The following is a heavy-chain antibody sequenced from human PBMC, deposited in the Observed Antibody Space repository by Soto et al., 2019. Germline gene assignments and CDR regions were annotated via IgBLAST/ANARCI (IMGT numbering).Heavy chain of an antibody. Sequence: GGSLRLSCAASGFTFSSYAMSWVRQAPGKGLEWVSAISGSGGSTYYADSVKGRFTISRDNSKNTLYLQMNSLRAEDTAVYYCAKGMVRGVMGNWFDPWGQGTLVTVSS. CDR1: GFTFSSYA. J-gene: IGHJ5*02. CDR2: ISGSGGST. D-gene: IGHD3-10*01. V-gene: IGHV3-23*01. CDR3: AKGMVRGVMGNWFDP.